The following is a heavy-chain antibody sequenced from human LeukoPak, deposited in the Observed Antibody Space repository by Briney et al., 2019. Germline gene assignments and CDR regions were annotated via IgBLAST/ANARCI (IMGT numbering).Heavy chain of an antibody. J-gene: IGHJ4*02. CDR2: MNPNSGNT. CDR3: ARASITMIREIDY. V-gene: IGHV1-8*01. D-gene: IGHD3-10*01. Sequence: GASVKVSCKASGYTFTTYDINWVRQATGQGLEWMGWMNPNSGNTGYTQRFQGRVTMTRNTSISTAYMELSSLRSEDTAVYYCARASITMIREIDYWGQGTLVTVSS. CDR1: GYTFTTYD.